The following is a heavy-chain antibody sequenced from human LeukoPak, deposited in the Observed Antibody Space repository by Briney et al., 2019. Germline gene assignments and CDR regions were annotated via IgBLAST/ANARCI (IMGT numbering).Heavy chain of an antibody. CDR3: ARHVARAALPGWFDP. V-gene: IGHV5-51*01. Sequence: GESLKISCKGSGYSFTSYWIGWVRQMPGKGLEWMGIIYPGDSDTRYSPSFQGQVTISADKSISTAYLQWSSLKASDTAMYYCARHVARAALPGWFDPWGQGTLVTVSS. CDR2: IYPGDSDT. D-gene: IGHD6-6*01. CDR1: GYSFTSYW. J-gene: IGHJ5*02.